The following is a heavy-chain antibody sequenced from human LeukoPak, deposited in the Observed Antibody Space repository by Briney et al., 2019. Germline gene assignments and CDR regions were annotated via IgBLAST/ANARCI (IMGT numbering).Heavy chain of an antibody. CDR1: GRSFNGYY. V-gene: IGHV4-34*01. Sequence: PSETLSLTCAVYGRSFNGYYWSWIRQPPGKGLEWIREINHSGSTNYNPSLKSRVTISVDTSKNQFSLKLSSVTAADTAVYYCAIIPKPVRGVIVKSEPIDYWGQGTLVTVSS. CDR3: AIIPKPVRGVIVKSEPIDY. CDR2: INHSGST. D-gene: IGHD3-10*01. J-gene: IGHJ4*02.